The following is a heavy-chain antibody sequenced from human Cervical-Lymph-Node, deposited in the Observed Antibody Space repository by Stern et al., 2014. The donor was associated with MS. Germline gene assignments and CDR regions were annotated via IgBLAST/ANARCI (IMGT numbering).Heavy chain of an antibody. J-gene: IGHJ4*02. CDR2: ITWNSGSI. CDR1: GFTFGDYA. Sequence: EVQLVESGGGLVQPGRSLRLSCAASGFTFGDYAMHWVRQAPGKGLEWVSSITWNSGSIDYADSVKGRFTISRDNAKSSLYLQMNSLRPDDTALYYCAKVQRGGDTAMMTIDYWGQGTRVTVSS. V-gene: IGHV3-9*01. D-gene: IGHD5-18*01. CDR3: AKVQRGGDTAMMTIDY.